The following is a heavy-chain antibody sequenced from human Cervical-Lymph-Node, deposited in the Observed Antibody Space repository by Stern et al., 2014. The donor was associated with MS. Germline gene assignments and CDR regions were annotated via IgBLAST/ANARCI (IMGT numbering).Heavy chain of an antibody. J-gene: IGHJ4*02. D-gene: IGHD6-13*01. CDR3: ARPYSSTAHRIDY. Sequence: EVQLEESGAEVKKPGESLKISCKGSGYSFTSYWIGWVRQMPGKGLEWMGIIYPGDSDTRYSPSFQGQVTISADRSITTAYLQWSSLKASDTAIYYCARPYSSTAHRIDYWGQGTLVTVSS. V-gene: IGHV5-51*01. CDR2: IYPGDSDT. CDR1: GYSFTSYW.